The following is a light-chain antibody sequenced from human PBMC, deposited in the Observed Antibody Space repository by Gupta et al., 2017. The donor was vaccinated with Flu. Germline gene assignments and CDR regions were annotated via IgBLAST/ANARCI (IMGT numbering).Light chain of an antibody. CDR1: QSLLHSNGYSY. CDR3: MQALQTPLT. CDR2: LGS. Sequence: DIVMTQSPLSLPVTPGEPASISCRSSQSLLHSNGYSYLDWYLQKPGQSPQLLIYLGSSRASGVPDSFSGSGSGTDFALKISRVEAEDVGVYYCMQALQTPLTFGGGTKVEIK. J-gene: IGKJ4*01. V-gene: IGKV2-28*01.